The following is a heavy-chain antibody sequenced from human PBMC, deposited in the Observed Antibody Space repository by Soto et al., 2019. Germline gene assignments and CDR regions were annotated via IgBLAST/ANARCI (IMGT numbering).Heavy chain of an antibody. CDR2: IRSKAYGGTT. D-gene: IGHD3-22*01. J-gene: IGHJ4*02. CDR1: GFTFGDYA. CDR3: TRDLGSSGYYYEFGFDY. V-gene: IGHV3-49*04. Sequence: GGSLRLSCTASGFTFGDYAMSWVRQDPGKGLEWVGFIRSKAYGGTTEYAASVKGRFTISRDDSKSIAYLQMNSLKTEDTAVYYCTRDLGSSGYYYEFGFDYWGQGTLVTVSS.